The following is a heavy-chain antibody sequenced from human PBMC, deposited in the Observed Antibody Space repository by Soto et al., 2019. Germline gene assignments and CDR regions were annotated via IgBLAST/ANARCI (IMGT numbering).Heavy chain of an antibody. J-gene: IGHJ3*02. V-gene: IGHV1-24*01. CDR3: ATDLNDILTGYGPDAFDI. CDR1: GYTLTELS. CDR2: FDPEDGET. Sequence: VASVKVSCKVSGYTLTELSMHWVRQAPGKGLEWMGGFDPEDGETIYAQKFQGRVTMTEDTSTDTAYMELSSLRSEDTAVYYCATDLNDILTGYGPDAFDIWGQGTMVTVS. D-gene: IGHD3-9*01.